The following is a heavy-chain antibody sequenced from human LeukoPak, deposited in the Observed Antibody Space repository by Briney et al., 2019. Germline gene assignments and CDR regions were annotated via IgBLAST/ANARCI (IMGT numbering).Heavy chain of an antibody. CDR3: AKGHATEPQYSSGWYDGLDY. D-gene: IGHD6-19*01. J-gene: IGHJ4*02. CDR1: GFTFSHYA. V-gene: IGHV3-30*18. CDR2: ISFDGTNK. Sequence: GGSLRLSCAASGFTFSHYAMHWVRQAPGKGLEWVAVISFDGTNKFYADSVKGRFTISRDYSKNTLYLQMNSLRGEDTAVYYCAKGHATEPQYSSGWYDGLDYWGQGTLVTVSS.